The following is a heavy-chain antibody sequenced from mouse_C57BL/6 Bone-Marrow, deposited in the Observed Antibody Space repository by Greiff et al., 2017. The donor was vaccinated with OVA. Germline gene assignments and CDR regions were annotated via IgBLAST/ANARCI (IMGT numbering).Heavy chain of an antibody. CDR1: GYTFTDYN. CDR2: INPNNGGT. J-gene: IGHJ4*01. Sequence: EVQLQESGPELVKPGASVKIPCKASGYTFTDYNMDWVKQSHGKSLEWIGDINPNNGGTIYNQKFKGKATLTVDKSSSTAYMELRSLTSEDTAVYYCARSSLYDYDGGGAMDYWGQGTSVTVSS. V-gene: IGHV1-18*01. D-gene: IGHD2-4*01. CDR3: ARSSLYDYDGGGAMDY.